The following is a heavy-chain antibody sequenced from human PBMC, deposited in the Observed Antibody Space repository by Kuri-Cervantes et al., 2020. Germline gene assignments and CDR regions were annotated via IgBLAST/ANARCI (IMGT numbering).Heavy chain of an antibody. CDR1: GFTFSSYA. V-gene: IGHV3-30-3*01. J-gene: IGHJ5*02. D-gene: IGHD3-3*01. CDR2: ISYDGSNK. CDR3: ARGEYMSGGGYYT. Sequence: GESLKISCAASGFTFSSYAMHWVRQAPGKGLEWVAVISYDGSNKYYADSVKGRFTISRDNSKNSLYLQMNSLRAEDTAVYYCARGEYMSGGGYYTWGQGTLVTVSS.